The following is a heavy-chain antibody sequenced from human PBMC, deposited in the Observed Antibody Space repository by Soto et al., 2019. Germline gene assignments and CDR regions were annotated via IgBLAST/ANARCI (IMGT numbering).Heavy chain of an antibody. Sequence: SETLSLTCTVSGGSISSGGYYWSWIRQHPGKGLEWIGYIYYSGSTYYNPSLKSRVTISVDTSKNQFSLKLSSVTAADTAVYYCARGEHDYSNYASRWGQGTLVTVSS. CDR1: GGSISSGGYY. CDR3: ARGEHDYSNYASR. D-gene: IGHD4-4*01. V-gene: IGHV4-31*03. CDR2: IYYSGST. J-gene: IGHJ4*02.